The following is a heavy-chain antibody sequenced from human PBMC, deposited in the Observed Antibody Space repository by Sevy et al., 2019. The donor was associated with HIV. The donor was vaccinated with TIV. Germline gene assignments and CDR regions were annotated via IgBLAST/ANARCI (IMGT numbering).Heavy chain of an antibody. J-gene: IGHJ4*02. Sequence: GGSLRLSCAASGFTFSSYAMSWVRQAPGKGLEWVSAISGSGGSTYYADSVKGRFTISRDNSKNTLYLQMNSLRAEDTAVHYCAKSSRVQKQLTPDDYWGQGTLVTVSS. CDR3: AKSSRVQKQLTPDDY. V-gene: IGHV3-23*01. CDR2: ISGSGGST. CDR1: GFTFSSYA. D-gene: IGHD1-1*01.